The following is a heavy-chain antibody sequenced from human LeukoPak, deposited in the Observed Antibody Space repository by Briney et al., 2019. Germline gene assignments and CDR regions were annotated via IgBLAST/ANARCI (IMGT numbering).Heavy chain of an antibody. J-gene: IGHJ4*02. D-gene: IGHD6-19*01. CDR2: ISSSSYI. CDR1: GFTFSSYS. V-gene: IGHV3-21*01. CDR3: ARARRSSGALDY. Sequence: GGSLRLSRAASGFTFSSYSMNWVRQAPGKGLEWVSSISSSSYIYYADSVKGRFTISRDNAKNSLYLQMNSLRAEDTAVYYCARARRSSGALDYWGQGTLVTVSS.